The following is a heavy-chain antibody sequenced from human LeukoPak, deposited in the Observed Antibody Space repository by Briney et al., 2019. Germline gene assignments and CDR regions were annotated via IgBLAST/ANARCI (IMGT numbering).Heavy chain of an antibody. CDR2: INHSGST. J-gene: IGHJ4*02. CDR3: ARPRY. CDR1: GFTFSSYE. Sequence: PGGSLRLSCAASGFTFSSYEMNWVRQPPGKGLEWIGEINHSGSTNYNPSLKSRVTISVDTSKNQFSLKLSSVTAADTAVYYCARPRYWGQGTLVTVSS. V-gene: IGHV4-34*01.